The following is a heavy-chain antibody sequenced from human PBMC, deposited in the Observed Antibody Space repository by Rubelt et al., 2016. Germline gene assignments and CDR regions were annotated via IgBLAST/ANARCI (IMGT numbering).Heavy chain of an antibody. J-gene: IGHJ4*02. V-gene: IGHV1-18*01. CDR2: ISAYNGNT. CDR1: GYTFTSYG. CDR3: ATWTVGFGELSLGY. Sequence: GAEVKKPGASVKVSCKASGYTFTSYGISWVRQAPGQGLEWMGWISAYNGNTNYAQKLQGRVTMTTDTSTSTAYMELSSLRSEDTAVYYCATWTVGFGELSLGYWGQGTLVTVSS. D-gene: IGHD3-10*01.